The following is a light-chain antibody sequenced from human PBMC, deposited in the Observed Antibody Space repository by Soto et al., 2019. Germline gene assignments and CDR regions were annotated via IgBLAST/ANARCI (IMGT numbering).Light chain of an antibody. CDR2: AAS. CDR1: QSVGRNY. CDR3: QQNHNSGPLS. V-gene: IGKV3D-20*02. Sequence: EIVLTQSPATLSLSPGERATLSCRAGQSVGRNYLAWYQQKPGQAPRLLIYAASIRATGIPDRIAGSGSGTDFTLTISRLEPEDFAVYYCQQNHNSGPLSFGGGTKVDIK. J-gene: IGKJ4*01.